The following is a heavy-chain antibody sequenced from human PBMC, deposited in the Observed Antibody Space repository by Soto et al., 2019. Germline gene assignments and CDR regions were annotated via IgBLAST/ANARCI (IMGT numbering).Heavy chain of an antibody. CDR3: ARGFPLWFDP. Sequence: VGCKASGDSMSIYVIIWVRQAPGQGLEWMGGIIPIFGTASYAQKFQGRVTITADESASTAYMELSSLRSEDTAVYYCARGFPLWFDPWGQGTLVTVSS. CDR2: IIPIFGTA. J-gene: IGHJ5*02. D-gene: IGHD3-3*01. CDR1: GDSMSIYV. V-gene: IGHV1-69*01.